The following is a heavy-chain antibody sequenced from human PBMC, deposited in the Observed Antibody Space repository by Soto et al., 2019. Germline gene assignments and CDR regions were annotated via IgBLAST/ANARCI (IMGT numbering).Heavy chain of an antibody. D-gene: IGHD3-22*01. CDR1: GFTFSSYA. CDR2: ISGSGGST. J-gene: IGHJ6*02. V-gene: IGHV3-23*01. CDR3: AKNTCSSGYGGGYGMDV. Sequence: EVQLLESGGGLVQPGGSLRLSCAASGFTFSSYAMSWVRQAPGKGLEWVSAISGSGGSTYYADSVKGRFTISRDNSKNXRYLQRNSLRAEDTAVYYCAKNTCSSGYGGGYGMDVWGQGTTVTVSS.